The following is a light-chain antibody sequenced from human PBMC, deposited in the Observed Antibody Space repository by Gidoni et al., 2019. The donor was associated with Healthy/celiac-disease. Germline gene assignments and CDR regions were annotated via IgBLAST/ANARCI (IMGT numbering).Light chain of an antibody. CDR3: QQYNNWPPFT. V-gene: IGKV3-15*01. CDR1: QSVSSN. CDR2: GAS. Sequence: EIVMTQSPATLSVSPGERATLSCRASQSVSSNLAWYQQKPGQAPRLLIYGASTRATGIPARFSGSGSGTEFTLTISSLQSEDFAVYYCQQYNNWPPFTFXGXTKVXIK. J-gene: IGKJ4*01.